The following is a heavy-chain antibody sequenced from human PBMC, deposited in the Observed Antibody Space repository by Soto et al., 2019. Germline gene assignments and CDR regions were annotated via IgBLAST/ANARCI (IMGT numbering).Heavy chain of an antibody. CDR3: AKLVWGYCSSSSCYYFDY. CDR2: ISGSVSNT. D-gene: IGHD2-2*01. CDR1: GLTFSSYA. V-gene: IGHV3-23*01. J-gene: IGHJ4*02. Sequence: EVQLLESGGGLVQPGGSLRLSCAASGLTFSSYAMSWVRQAPGKGLEWVSGISGSVSNTYYADSVKGRFTISRDNSKNTLYLQMNSLRADDTAVYYCAKLVWGYCSSSSCYYFDYWGQGTLVTVSS.